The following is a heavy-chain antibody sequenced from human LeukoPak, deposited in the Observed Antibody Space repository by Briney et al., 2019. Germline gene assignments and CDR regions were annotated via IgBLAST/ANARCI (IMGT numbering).Heavy chain of an antibody. CDR3: ARDPAAGYSSYYFDY. J-gene: IGHJ4*02. Sequence: GGSLRLSCAASGFTFSSYGMHWVRQAPGKGLEWVAVISYDGSNKYYADSVKGRFTISRDNSKNTLYLQMNSLRAEDTAVYYCARDPAAGYSSYYFDYWGQGTLVTVSS. D-gene: IGHD6-13*01. CDR1: GFTFSSYG. CDR2: ISYDGSNK. V-gene: IGHV3-30*03.